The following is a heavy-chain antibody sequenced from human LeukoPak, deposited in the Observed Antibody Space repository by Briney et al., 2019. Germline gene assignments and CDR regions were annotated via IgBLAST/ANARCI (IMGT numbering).Heavy chain of an antibody. CDR3: ARGLWFGELSDYYYYYMDV. V-gene: IGHV4-59*10. CDR1: GGSFSGYY. Sequence: SETLSLTCAVYGGSFSGYYWSWIRQPAGKGLEWIGRIYTSGGTNYNPSLKSRVTISVDTSKNQFSLKLSSVTAADTAVYYCARGLWFGELSDYYYYYMDVWGKGTTVTISS. D-gene: IGHD3-10*01. CDR2: IYTSGGT. J-gene: IGHJ6*03.